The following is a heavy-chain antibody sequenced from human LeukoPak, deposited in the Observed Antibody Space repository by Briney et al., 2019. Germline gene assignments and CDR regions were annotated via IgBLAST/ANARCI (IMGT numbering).Heavy chain of an antibody. CDR3: VRFCSSLSRYPLAV. Sequence: SETLSLTCAVYGGSFSAYYWSWIRQPPGKGLEWIGEINHSGSTNYNPSLKSRVTISVDTSKNQFSLKLTSVTAADTAVYYCVRFCSSLSRYPLAVWGKGTTVTVSS. J-gene: IGHJ6*04. V-gene: IGHV4-34*01. CDR2: INHSGST. D-gene: IGHD2-2*01. CDR1: GGSFSAYY.